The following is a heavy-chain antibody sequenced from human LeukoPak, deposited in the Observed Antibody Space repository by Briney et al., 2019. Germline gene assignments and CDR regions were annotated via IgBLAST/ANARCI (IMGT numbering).Heavy chain of an antibody. CDR2: IWYDGSNK. CDR3: AREGDSSSSGCDY. V-gene: IGHV3-33*01. CDR1: GFTFSSYG. J-gene: IGHJ4*02. Sequence: GGSLRLSCAASGFTFSSYGMHWVRQAPGKGLEWVAVIWYDGSNKYFADSVKGRFTISRDNSKNTLYLQMNSLRAEDTAVYYCAREGDSSSSGCDYWGQGTLVTVSS. D-gene: IGHD6-6*01.